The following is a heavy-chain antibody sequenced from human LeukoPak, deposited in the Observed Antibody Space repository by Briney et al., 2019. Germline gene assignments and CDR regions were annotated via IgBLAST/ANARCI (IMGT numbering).Heavy chain of an antibody. Sequence: GGSLRLSCAASGFTVSSNYMSWVRQAPGKGLEWVSVIYIRISTYYADSVKGRFTISRENSKNTLYLKMNRLRAEDTAVYYCAGKDGRFGESGIRAPDYWGQGRLVTVSS. CDR2: IYIRIST. V-gene: IGHV3-66*01. CDR1: GFTVSSNY. CDR3: AGKDGRFGESGIRAPDY. J-gene: IGHJ4*02. D-gene: IGHD3-10*01.